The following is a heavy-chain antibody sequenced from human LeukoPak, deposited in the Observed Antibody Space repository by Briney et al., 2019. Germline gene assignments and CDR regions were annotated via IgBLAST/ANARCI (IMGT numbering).Heavy chain of an antibody. CDR2: IYYSGST. D-gene: IGHD3-10*01. CDR3: ATLGVRFGERWFDP. CDR1: GGSISSYY. Sequence: SETLSLTCTVSGGSISSYYWSRIRQPPGKGLEWIGYIYYSGSTNYNPSLKSRVTISVDTSKNQFSLKLSSVTAADTAVYYCATLGVRFGERWFDPWGQGTLVTVSS. V-gene: IGHV4-59*01. J-gene: IGHJ5*02.